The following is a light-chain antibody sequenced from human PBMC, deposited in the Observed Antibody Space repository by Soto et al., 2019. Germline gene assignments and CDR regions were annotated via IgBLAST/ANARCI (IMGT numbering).Light chain of an antibody. CDR3: CSYAGSSIVV. V-gene: IGLV2-23*02. CDR2: EVS. Sequence: QSALTQPASVSGPPGQSITISCTGTSSDVGSYNLVSWYQQHPGKAPKLMIYEVSKRPSGVSNRFSGSKSGNTASLTISGLQAEDEADYYCCSYAGSSIVVFGGGTKVTVL. J-gene: IGLJ2*01. CDR1: SSDVGSYNL.